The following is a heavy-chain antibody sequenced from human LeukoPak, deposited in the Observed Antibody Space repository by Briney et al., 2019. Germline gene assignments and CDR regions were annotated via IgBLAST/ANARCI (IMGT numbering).Heavy chain of an antibody. CDR3: ARYSWPVDY. CDR1: GFTFSDYY. J-gene: IGHJ4*02. CDR2: ISSSSSYT. D-gene: IGHD5-18*01. Sequence: PGGSLRLSCAASGFTFSDYYMSWIRQAPGKGLEWVSYISSSSSYTNYADSVRGRFTISRDNAKNSLYLQMNSLRAEDTAVYYCARYSWPVDYWGQGTLVTVSS. V-gene: IGHV3-11*03.